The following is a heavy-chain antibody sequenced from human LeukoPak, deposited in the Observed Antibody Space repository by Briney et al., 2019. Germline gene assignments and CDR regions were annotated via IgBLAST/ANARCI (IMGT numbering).Heavy chain of an antibody. Sequence: ASVKVSCKASGYTFTAYYIHWVRQAPGQGLEWMGIINPSGGSTNYAQKFQGRVTMTRDTSTSTVYMELSSLRSEDSAVYYCARWTTTYLDYWGQGTLVTVSS. CDR3: ARWTTTYLDY. CDR2: INPSGGST. J-gene: IGHJ4*02. V-gene: IGHV1-46*01. CDR1: GYTFTAYY. D-gene: IGHD4-11*01.